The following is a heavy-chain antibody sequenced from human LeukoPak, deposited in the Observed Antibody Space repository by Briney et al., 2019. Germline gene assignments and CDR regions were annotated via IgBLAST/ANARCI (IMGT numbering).Heavy chain of an antibody. D-gene: IGHD2/OR15-2a*01. CDR3: ARGSSSTDYFDS. Sequence: ASVKVPCKASGDTFTSYGISWVRQAPGQGLECMGWISAYNGNTNYAQKLQGRVTMTTDTSTSTAYMELRSLRPDDTAVYYCARGSSSTDYFDSWGQGTLVTVSS. CDR2: ISAYNGNT. V-gene: IGHV1-18*01. J-gene: IGHJ4*02. CDR1: GDTFTSYG.